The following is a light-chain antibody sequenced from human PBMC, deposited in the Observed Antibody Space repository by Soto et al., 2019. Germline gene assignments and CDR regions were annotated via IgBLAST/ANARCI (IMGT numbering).Light chain of an antibody. CDR2: GAS. Sequence: DIQMTQSPSSLSASVGDRITITCRASQTISNFLNWYHQRPGKAPKLLIFGASSLQSGVPSKFTGSGSGTDFTLTISDLQPEDFATYYCQQTYSTPYTFGQGINLEIK. J-gene: IGKJ2*01. CDR1: QTISNF. V-gene: IGKV1-39*01. CDR3: QQTYSTPYT.